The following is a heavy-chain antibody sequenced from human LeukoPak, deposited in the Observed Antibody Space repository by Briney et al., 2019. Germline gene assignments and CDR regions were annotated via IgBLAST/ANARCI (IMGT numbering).Heavy chain of an antibody. CDR3: ARADYVDYVDY. J-gene: IGHJ4*02. D-gene: IGHD4-17*01. CDR2: INPNSGGT. Sequence: ASVKVSCKASGYTLTGYYMHWVRQAPGKGLEWMGRINPNSGGTNYAQKFKGRVTMTRDTSISTAYMKLSRLRADDRAVYYCARADYVDYVDYWGQGTLVTVSS. CDR1: GYTLTGYY. V-gene: IGHV1-2*06.